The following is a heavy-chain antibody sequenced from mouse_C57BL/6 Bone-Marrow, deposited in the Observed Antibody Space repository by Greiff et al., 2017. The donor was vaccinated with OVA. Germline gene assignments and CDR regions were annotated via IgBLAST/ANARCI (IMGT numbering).Heavy chain of an antibody. CDR2: INPNYGTT. V-gene: IGHV1-39*01. D-gene: IGHD4-1*01. CDR3: ARYGNWVAWFAY. J-gene: IGHJ3*01. CDR1: GYSFTDYN. Sequence: VHVKQSGPELVKPGASVKISCKASGYSFTDYNMNWVKQSNGKSLEWIGVINPNYGTTSYNQKFKGKATLTVDQSSSTAYMQLNSLTSEDSAVYYCARYGNWVAWFAYWGQGTLVTVSA.